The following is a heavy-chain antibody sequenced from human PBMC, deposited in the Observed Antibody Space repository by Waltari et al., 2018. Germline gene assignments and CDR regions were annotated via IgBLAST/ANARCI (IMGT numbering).Heavy chain of an antibody. Sequence: EVQLVQSGADVKKPGESLKISCQGSGYSFAKYWIGWVRQMAGKGLEWMGIIYPGDSSTKYRPSFQGQVTISVDTSISTAYLQWSSLKASDTAVYFCARQNLHSYGYGYFDYWGQGTLVTVSS. CDR2: IYPGDSST. J-gene: IGHJ4*02. CDR1: GYSFAKYW. D-gene: IGHD5-18*01. V-gene: IGHV5-51*01. CDR3: ARQNLHSYGYGYFDY.